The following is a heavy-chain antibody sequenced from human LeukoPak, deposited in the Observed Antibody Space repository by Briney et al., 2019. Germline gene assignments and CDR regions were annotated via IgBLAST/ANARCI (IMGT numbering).Heavy chain of an antibody. D-gene: IGHD2-2*01. Sequence: GGSLRLSCAASGFTFSSYGMHWVRQAPGKGLEWVAVIWYDGSNKYYADSVKGRFTISRDNSKNTLYLQMNSLRAEDTAVYYCARDWWGGSVPFKLDIVVVPAAISYWFDPWGQGTLVTVSS. CDR2: IWYDGSNK. V-gene: IGHV3-33*01. J-gene: IGHJ5*02. CDR3: ARDWWGGSVPFKLDIVVVPAAISYWFDP. CDR1: GFTFSSYG.